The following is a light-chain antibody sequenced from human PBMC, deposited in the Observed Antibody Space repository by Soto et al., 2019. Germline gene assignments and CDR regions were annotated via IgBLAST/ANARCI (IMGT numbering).Light chain of an antibody. J-gene: IGKJ1*01. Sequence: DIQMTQSPSTLSASVGDRVTITCRASQSISSWLAWYQQKPGKAPKLLIYKASSLESGVPSRFSGSGSGTEFTLTISSLQPDDFASYYCQQYHSYSRTFGQGTKVEIK. CDR1: QSISSW. V-gene: IGKV1-5*03. CDR2: KAS. CDR3: QQYHSYSRT.